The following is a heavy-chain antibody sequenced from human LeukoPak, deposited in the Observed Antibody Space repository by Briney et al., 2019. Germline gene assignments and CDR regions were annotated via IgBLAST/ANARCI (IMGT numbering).Heavy chain of an antibody. V-gene: IGHV3-23*01. J-gene: IGHJ4*02. CDR1: GFTFSSYA. CDR3: ATYRQVLLPFES. CDR2: IRGSGGST. Sequence: GGSLRLSCSASGFTFSSYAMSWVRQAPGKGLEWVSLIRGSGGSTHYADSVRGRFTISRDNSKSTLSLQMNSLRADDTAIYYCATYRQVLLPFESWGQGTLVTVSS. D-gene: IGHD2-8*02.